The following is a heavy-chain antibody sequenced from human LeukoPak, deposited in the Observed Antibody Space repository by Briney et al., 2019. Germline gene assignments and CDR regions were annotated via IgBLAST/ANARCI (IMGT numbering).Heavy chain of an antibody. Sequence: GGSLRLSCAASGFTFSDYYMSWIRQAPGKGLEWVSYISSSGSTIYYADSVKGRFTISRDNAKNSLYLQMNSLRAEDTAVYYCARDPTIDYRDPNFDYWGQGTLVTVSS. J-gene: IGHJ4*02. CDR3: ARDPTIDYRDPNFDY. CDR2: ISSSGSTI. CDR1: GFTFSDYY. D-gene: IGHD4-11*01. V-gene: IGHV3-11*01.